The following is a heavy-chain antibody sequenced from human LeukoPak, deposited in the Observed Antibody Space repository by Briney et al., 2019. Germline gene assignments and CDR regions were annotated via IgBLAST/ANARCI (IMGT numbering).Heavy chain of an antibody. CDR3: ARPVVAATTPDTFDI. Sequence: GGSLRLSCTASGFTFSDYYMSWIRQAPGKGLEWVSYISSGGRTTYYADSVKGRFTMSRDNANNLVYLQMNSLRAEDTAVYYCARPVVAATTPDTFDIWGQGTMVTVSS. J-gene: IGHJ3*02. CDR2: ISSGGRTT. D-gene: IGHD2-15*01. V-gene: IGHV3-11*04. CDR1: GFTFSDYY.